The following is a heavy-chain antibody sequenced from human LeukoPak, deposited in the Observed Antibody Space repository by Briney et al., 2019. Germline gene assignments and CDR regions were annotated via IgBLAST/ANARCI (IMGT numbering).Heavy chain of an antibody. V-gene: IGHV4-34*01. D-gene: IGHD3-22*01. Sequence: SETLSLTCAVYGGSFSGYYWSWIRQPPGKGQEWIGEINHSGSTNYNPSLKSRVTISVDTSKNQFSLKLSSVTAADTAVYYCAGGGYYGDFDYWGQGTLVTVSS. CDR1: GGSFSGYY. J-gene: IGHJ4*02. CDR3: AGGGYYGDFDY. CDR2: INHSGST.